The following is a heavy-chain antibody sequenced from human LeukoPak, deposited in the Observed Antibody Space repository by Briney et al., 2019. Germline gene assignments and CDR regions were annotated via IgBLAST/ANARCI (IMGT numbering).Heavy chain of an antibody. CDR3: AREPTSGREPTSGRPLDY. CDR1: GGSFSGYF. V-gene: IGHV4-4*07. CDR2: IYSSGSN. D-gene: IGHD5-12*01. J-gene: IGHJ4*02. Sequence: SETLSLTCTVSGGSFSGYFWSWLRQPAGKGLEWIGRIYSSGSNNYNPSLKSRVTMSLDTSKNHLSLNLSSVTAADTAVYYCAREPTSGREPTSGRPLDYWGQGTLVTVSS.